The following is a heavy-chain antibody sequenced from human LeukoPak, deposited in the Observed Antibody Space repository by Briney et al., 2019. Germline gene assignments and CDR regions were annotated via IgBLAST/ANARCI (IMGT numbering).Heavy chain of an antibody. CDR2: IRSKVYGGTT. CDR1: GFSFSSYA. CDR3: TRDPYYFDSSGYYHHAFDI. J-gene: IGHJ3*02. D-gene: IGHD3-22*01. V-gene: IGHV3-49*04. Sequence: GGSLRLSCAASGFSFSSYAMSWVRQAPGKGLECIGFIRSKVYGGTTEYAASVKGRFTISRDDSKSIAYLQMNSLKTEDTAVYYCTRDPYYFDSSGYYHHAFDIWGQGTMVAVSS.